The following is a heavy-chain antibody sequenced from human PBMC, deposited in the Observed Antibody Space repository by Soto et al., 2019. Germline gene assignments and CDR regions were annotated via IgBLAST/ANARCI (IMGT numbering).Heavy chain of an antibody. D-gene: IGHD1-26*01. V-gene: IGHV3-23*01. CDR1: GFTFSSYA. CDR2: ISYSSSTT. Sequence: EGQLLESGGGLVQPGGSPRLSCAASGFTFSSYAMSWVRQAPGKGLEWVSTISYSSSTTYYAESVKGRFTISRDNSKNTLYLQMNSLRADDTALYYCAKVIVGYTGARGLDFWGQGTLVTVSS. J-gene: IGHJ4*02. CDR3: AKVIVGYTGARGLDF.